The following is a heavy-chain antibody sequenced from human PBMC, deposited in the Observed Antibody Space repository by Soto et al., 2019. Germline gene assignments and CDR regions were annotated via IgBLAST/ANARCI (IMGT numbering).Heavy chain of an antibody. D-gene: IGHD2-21*02. Sequence: VSVPTRVNPTQTLTLTCSCXXCSLGTVGVGVGWIRRPRGKAPLALXYSNDDKSYRPSLKNSLTIAKDTPKNLVVLTMTNLDPVDTATHYCVNRRDSSPSEYWGRGTIVTLSS. CDR2: XYSNDDK. CDR3: VNRRDSSPSEY. CDR1: XCSLGTVGVG. V-gene: IGHV2-5*01. J-gene: IGHJ4*02.